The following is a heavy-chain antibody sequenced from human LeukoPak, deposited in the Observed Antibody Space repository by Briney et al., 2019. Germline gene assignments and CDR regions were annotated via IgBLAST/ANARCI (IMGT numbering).Heavy chain of an antibody. D-gene: IGHD5-12*01. V-gene: IGHV4-61*02. CDR3: ARLRLDYGMDV. CDR1: GGSISSGSYY. CDR2: IYTSGST. J-gene: IGHJ6*02. Sequence: PSQTLSLTCTVSGGSISSGSYYWSWIRQPAGKGLEWIGRIYTSGSTNYNPSLKSRVTISVDTSKNQFSLKLSSVTAADAAVYYCARLRLDYGMDVWGQGTTVTVPS.